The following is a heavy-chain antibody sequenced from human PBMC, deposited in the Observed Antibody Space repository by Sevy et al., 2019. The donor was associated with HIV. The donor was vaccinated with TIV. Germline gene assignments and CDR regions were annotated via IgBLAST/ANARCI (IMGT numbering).Heavy chain of an antibody. CDR3: ASGYYYYDSSGYYSIPYYYYYYGMDV. J-gene: IGHJ6*02. Sequence: SETLSLTCTVSGGSISSGSYYWSWIRQPAGKGLEWIGRIYTSGSTNYNPSLKGRVTMSVDTSKNQFSLKLSSVTAADTAVYYCASGYYYYDSSGYYSIPYYYYYYGMDVWGQGTTVTVSS. CDR1: GGSISSGSYY. D-gene: IGHD3-22*01. CDR2: IYTSGST. V-gene: IGHV4-61*02.